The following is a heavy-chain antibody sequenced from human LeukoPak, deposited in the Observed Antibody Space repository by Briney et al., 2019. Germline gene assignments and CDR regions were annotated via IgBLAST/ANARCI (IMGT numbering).Heavy chain of an antibody. D-gene: IGHD6-19*01. V-gene: IGHV3-23*01. Sequence: GGSLRLSCAASGFTFSSYAMSWVRQAPGKGLEWVSAFSGSGGDTYYADSVRGRFTISRDNSKNTLYLQIHSLRAEDTAVYWCARERPAVSGSNWFDPWGQGTLVTVSS. J-gene: IGHJ5*02. CDR2: FSGSGGDT. CDR1: GFTFSSYA. CDR3: ARERPAVSGSNWFDP.